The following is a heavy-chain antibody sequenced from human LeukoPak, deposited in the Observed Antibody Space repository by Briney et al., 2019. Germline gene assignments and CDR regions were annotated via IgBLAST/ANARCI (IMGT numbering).Heavy chain of an antibody. V-gene: IGHV3-20*04. CDR2: IYWDGGST. Sequence: GWSLPLSCAASGFTFDDYGMSWVGQAAAKGLEWVSGIYWDGGSTGYADSVKGRFTIARDNAKNSLYLQMNSLRAEDTALYYCASIATDVWGKGTTVTVSS. CDR3: ASIATDV. J-gene: IGHJ6*04. CDR1: GFTFDDYG. D-gene: IGHD1-26*01.